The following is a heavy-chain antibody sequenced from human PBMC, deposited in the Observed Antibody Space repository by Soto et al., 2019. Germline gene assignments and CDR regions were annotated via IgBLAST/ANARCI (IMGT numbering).Heavy chain of an antibody. V-gene: IGHV4-31*03. J-gene: IGHJ5*02. CDR1: GGSISSGDYY. D-gene: IGHD3-3*01. CDR3: ARWWSGSRQGFDP. CDR2: IYYSGGN. Sequence: QVQLQESGPGLVKPSQTLSLTCTVSGGSISSGDYYWSWIRQHPGKGLEWIGYIYYSGGNYYNPSLKSRVTISVDTSKNQFSLKLSYVTAADTAVYYCARWWSGSRQGFDPWGQGTLVTVSS.